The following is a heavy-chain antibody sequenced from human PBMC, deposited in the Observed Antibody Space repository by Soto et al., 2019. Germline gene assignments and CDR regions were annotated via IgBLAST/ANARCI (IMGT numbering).Heavy chain of an antibody. CDR1: GFTFSSYS. CDR2: ISSSSSYI. CDR3: ARESYYYDSSGYYPFDI. Sequence: GGSLRLSCAASGFTFSSYSMDWVRQAPGKGLEWVSSISSSSSYIYYADSVKGRFTISRDNAKNSLYLQMNSLRAEDTAVYYCARESYYYDSSGYYPFDIWGQGTMVTVSS. D-gene: IGHD3-22*01. V-gene: IGHV3-21*01. J-gene: IGHJ3*02.